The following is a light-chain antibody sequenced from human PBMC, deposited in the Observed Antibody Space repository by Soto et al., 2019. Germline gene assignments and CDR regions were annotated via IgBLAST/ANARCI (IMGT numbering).Light chain of an antibody. Sequence: EIVMTQSPATLSASPGERATLSCRASQSVSSNLAWYQQKPGQAPRLLIYGASSRATGIPARFSGSGSGTEFTLTISSLQSEDFEVYYCQQYNNWPPSTFGQGTRLEIK. J-gene: IGKJ5*01. V-gene: IGKV3-15*01. CDR2: GAS. CDR1: QSVSSN. CDR3: QQYNNWPPST.